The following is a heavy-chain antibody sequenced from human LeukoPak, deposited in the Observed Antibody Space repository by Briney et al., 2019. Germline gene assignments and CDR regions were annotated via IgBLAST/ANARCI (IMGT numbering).Heavy chain of an antibody. Sequence: GGSLRLSCTASGFTFGDYAMNWFRQAPGTGLEWVSFIRAKAYGGSAEYAASVKDRFTISRDDSKSTVYLQMNSLRAEDTAVYYCARGVAGYGYTYYFDYWGQGTLVTVSS. D-gene: IGHD5-18*01. V-gene: IGHV3-49*03. CDR3: ARGVAGYGYTYYFDY. CDR2: IRAKAYGGSA. J-gene: IGHJ4*02. CDR1: GFTFGDYA.